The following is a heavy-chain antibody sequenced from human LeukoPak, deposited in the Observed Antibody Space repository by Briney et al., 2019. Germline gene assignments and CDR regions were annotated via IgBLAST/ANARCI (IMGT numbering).Heavy chain of an antibody. D-gene: IGHD2-2*01. V-gene: IGHV1-2*02. CDR2: INPNSGGT. Sequence: ASVKVSCKASGYTFTGYYMHWVRQAPGQGLEWMGWINPNSGGTNYAQKFQGRVTMTRDTSISTAYMELSRLRSDDTAVYYCAREKTGYQLPYFGYWGQGTLVTVSS. CDR3: AREKTGYQLPYFGY. J-gene: IGHJ4*02. CDR1: GYTFTGYY.